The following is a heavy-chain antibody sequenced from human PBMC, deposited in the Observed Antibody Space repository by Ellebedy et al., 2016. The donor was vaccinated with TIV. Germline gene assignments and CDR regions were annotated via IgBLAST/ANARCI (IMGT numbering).Heavy chain of an antibody. J-gene: IGHJ4*02. V-gene: IGHV3-23*01. CDR3: AKLGGIYTWYAEY. CDR2: ISNSGATT. Sequence: GESLKISCAASGFTFSCCSMSWVRQAPGKGLEWVSVISNSGATTYADSVKGRFTISRDHSKNTLYPQMNSLRAEDTAVYYCAKLGGIYTWYAEYWGQGTLVTVSS. CDR1: GFTFSCCS. D-gene: IGHD6-13*01.